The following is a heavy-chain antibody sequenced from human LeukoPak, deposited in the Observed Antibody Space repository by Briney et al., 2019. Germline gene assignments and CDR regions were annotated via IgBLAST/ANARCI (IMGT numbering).Heavy chain of an antibody. D-gene: IGHD3/OR15-3a*01. CDR3: ARVAFGLYVMDV. CDR1: GFTFSSYS. CDR2: ISSSSSYI. V-gene: IGHV3-21*01. Sequence: GGSLRLSCAASGFTFSSYSMNWVRQAPGKGLEWVSSISSSSSYIYYADSVKGRFTISRDNAKSSLYLQMISLRAEDTAVYYCARVAFGLYVMDVWGQGTTVTVSS. J-gene: IGHJ6*02.